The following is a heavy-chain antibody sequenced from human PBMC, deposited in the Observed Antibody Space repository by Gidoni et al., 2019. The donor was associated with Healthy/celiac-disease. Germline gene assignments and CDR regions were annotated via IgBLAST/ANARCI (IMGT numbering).Heavy chain of an antibody. Sequence: EVQLVESGGGLVKPGGSLRLSCAASGFTFSRYSMNWVRQAPGKGLEWVSSISSSSSYIYYADSVKGRFTNSRDNAKNSMYLQMNSLRAEDTAVYYCARTSPGCSSTSCYMVGLFNYYYMDVWGKGTTVTVSS. CDR2: ISSSSSYI. D-gene: IGHD2-2*02. V-gene: IGHV3-21*01. J-gene: IGHJ6*03. CDR1: GFTFSRYS. CDR3: ARTSPGCSSTSCYMVGLFNYYYMDV.